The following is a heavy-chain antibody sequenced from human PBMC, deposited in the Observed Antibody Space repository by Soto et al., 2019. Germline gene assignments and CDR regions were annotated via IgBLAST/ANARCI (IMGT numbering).Heavy chain of an antibody. CDR2: IWYDGSNK. Sequence: GGSLRLSCAASGLTFSSYGMHWVRQAPGKGLEWVAVIWYDGSNKYYADSVKGRFTISRDNSKNTLYLQMNSLRAEDTAVYYCAREGGLRYFDWLLSYYYYGMDVWGQGTTVTVSS. J-gene: IGHJ6*02. CDR3: AREGGLRYFDWLLSYYYYGMDV. D-gene: IGHD3-9*01. V-gene: IGHV3-33*01. CDR1: GLTFSSYG.